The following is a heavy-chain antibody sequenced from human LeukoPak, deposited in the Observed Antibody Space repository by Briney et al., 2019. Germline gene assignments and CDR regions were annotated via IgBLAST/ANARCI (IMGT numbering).Heavy chain of an antibody. J-gene: IGHJ4*02. CDR2: INHSGST. CDR1: GGSFSGYY. V-gene: IGHV4-34*01. Sequence: SETLSLTCAVYGGSFSGYYWSWIRQPPGKGLEWIGEINHSGSTNYNPSLKSRVTISVDTSKNQFSLKLSSVTAADTAVYYCARGRLGIAARPLDYWGREPWSPSPQ. D-gene: IGHD6-6*01. CDR3: ARGRLGIAARPLDY.